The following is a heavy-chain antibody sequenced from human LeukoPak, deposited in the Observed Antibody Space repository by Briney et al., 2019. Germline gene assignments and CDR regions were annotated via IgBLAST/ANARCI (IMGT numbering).Heavy chain of an antibody. D-gene: IGHD3-3*01. CDR1: GVSISSSSYY. CDR2: IYYSGST. Sequence: SETLSLTCTVSGVSISSSSYYWGWIRQPPGKGLEWIGSIYYSGSTYYNPSLKSRVTISVDTSKNQCSLKLSSVTAADTAVYYCARGTPIFGVVYGLDYWGQGTLVTVSS. J-gene: IGHJ4*02. CDR3: ARGTPIFGVVYGLDY. V-gene: IGHV4-39*07.